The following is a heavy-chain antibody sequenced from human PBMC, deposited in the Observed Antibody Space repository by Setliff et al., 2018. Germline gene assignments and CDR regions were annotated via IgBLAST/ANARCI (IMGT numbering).Heavy chain of an antibody. CDR3: ARSDHMVVDGFDV. J-gene: IGHJ3*01. Sequence: ASVKVSCKTSGYAFTDNYIHWVRQAPGQGLEWMGWINPKTGGTNLAQKFQGWVSMTRDTSITTAYMELSRLTSDDMAVYFCARSDHMVVDGFDVWGQGTMVTVSS. CDR1: GYAFTDNY. D-gene: IGHD2-21*01. V-gene: IGHV1-2*04. CDR2: INPKTGGT.